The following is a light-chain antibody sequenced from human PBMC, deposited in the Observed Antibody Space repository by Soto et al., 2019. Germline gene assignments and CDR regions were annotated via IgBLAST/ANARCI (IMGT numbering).Light chain of an antibody. CDR2: GAS. J-gene: IGKJ2*01. CDR3: QQYGSSYLYT. CDR1: QSVSSSY. V-gene: IGKV3-20*01. Sequence: IVLTQSPGTLSLSPGERATLSCRGSQSVSSSYLAWYQHKPGQAPRLLIYGASTRATGIPDRFSGSGSGTDFALTISKLEPEDFAVYYCQQYGSSYLYTFGQGTKVDIK.